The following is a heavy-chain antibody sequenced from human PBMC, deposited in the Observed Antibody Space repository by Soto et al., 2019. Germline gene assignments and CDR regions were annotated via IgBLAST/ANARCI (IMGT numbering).Heavy chain of an antibody. Sequence: GSGPTLVNPKQTLILTRAFPGVSLSRKGMSGMWIRQPRGNAMEFLALIDWEEEKFSTPSLRTKLTVSKDNSKSQVVLTLTNVDPVDTATYYCTRSTNWNYEYYFDYWGQGTLVTVSS. CDR3: TRSTNWNYEYYFDY. CDR2: IDWEEEK. CDR1: GVSLSRKGMS. J-gene: IGHJ4*02. V-gene: IGHV2-70*01. D-gene: IGHD1-7*01.